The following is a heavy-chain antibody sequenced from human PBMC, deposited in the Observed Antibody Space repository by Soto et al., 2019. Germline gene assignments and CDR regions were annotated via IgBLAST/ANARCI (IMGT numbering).Heavy chain of an antibody. Sequence: GESLKISCEGFGYSFSIYWIVWVRQMPGKGLEWMCIIYPSDSDTIYSPSFQGQVTISVDKSIRTAYLQWSSLKASDTAMYYCERRTTYYDILTDYYFDFGGQGTQVTVSS. CDR2: IYPSDSDT. D-gene: IGHD3-9*01. J-gene: IGHJ4*01. CDR3: ERRTTYYDILTDYYFDF. V-gene: IGHV5-51*01. CDR1: GYSFSIYW.